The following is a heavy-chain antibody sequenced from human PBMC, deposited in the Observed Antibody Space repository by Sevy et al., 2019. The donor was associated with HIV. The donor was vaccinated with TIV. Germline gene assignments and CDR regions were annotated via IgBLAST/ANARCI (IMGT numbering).Heavy chain of an antibody. CDR1: GFTFSNYA. Sequence: GGSLRLSCAAAGFTFSNYAMHWVRQAPGKGLEWVAIIWSDGAYQYHGDSVKGRLTISRDNSKNTLYLQMNNVRVEDTAVYYFARGGYYYDNAAYYAFDSWGQGTLVTVSS. D-gene: IGHD3-22*01. CDR3: ARGGYYYDNAAYYAFDS. J-gene: IGHJ4*02. V-gene: IGHV3-33*01. CDR2: IWSDGAYQ.